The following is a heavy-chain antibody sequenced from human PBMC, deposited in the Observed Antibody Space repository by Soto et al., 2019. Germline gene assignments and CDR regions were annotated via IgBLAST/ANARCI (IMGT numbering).Heavy chain of an antibody. J-gene: IGHJ4*02. CDR3: AREFGEMISNDYYKGFGY. Sequence: ASVKVSCKASGYTFTGDYMHWVRQAPGQGLEWMGRINSGGGSTSYAQEFQGRVTMTTDTSTSTVYMELSSLRSEDTAVYYCAREFGEMISNDYYKGFGYWGQGTLVTVSS. V-gene: IGHV1-46*01. CDR1: GYTFTGDY. D-gene: IGHD3-16*01. CDR2: INSGGGST.